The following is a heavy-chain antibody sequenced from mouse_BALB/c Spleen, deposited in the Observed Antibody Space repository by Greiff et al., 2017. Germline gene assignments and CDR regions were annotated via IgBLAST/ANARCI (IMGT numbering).Heavy chain of an antibody. J-gene: IGHJ2*01. V-gene: IGHV3-2*02. CDR2: ISYSGST. CDR3: AREENDFDY. CDR1: GYSITSDYA. D-gene: IGHD2-3*01. Sequence: EVKLMESGPGLVKPSQSLSLTCTVTGYSITSDYAWNWIRQFPGNKLEWMGYISYSGSTSYNPSLKSRISITRDTSKNQFFLQLNSVTTEDTATYYCAREENDFDYWGQGTTLTVSS.